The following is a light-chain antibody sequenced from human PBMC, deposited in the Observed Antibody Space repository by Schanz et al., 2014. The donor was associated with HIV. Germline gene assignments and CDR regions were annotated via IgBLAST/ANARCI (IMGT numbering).Light chain of an antibody. V-gene: IGLV2-23*02. CDR2: EVS. CDR3: CSYAGRSTVV. Sequence: QSALTQPASVSGSPGQSVTLSCTGTSSDVGDYNYVSWYQQHPGKAPKIMIYEVSKRPSGVSNRFSGSKSGNTASLTISGLQAEDEADYYCCSYAGRSTVVFGGGTKLTVL. CDR1: SSDVGDYNY. J-gene: IGLJ3*02.